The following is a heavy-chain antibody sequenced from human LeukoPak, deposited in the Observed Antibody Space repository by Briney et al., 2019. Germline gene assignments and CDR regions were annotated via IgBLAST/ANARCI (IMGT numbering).Heavy chain of an antibody. V-gene: IGHV3-64D*06. Sequence: GGSLRLSCAASGFSFKKFAVHWIRQAPGRGLEYVSGMNSDGATSHYADSAKGRFTISRDNSKNALYLQLSSLRPEDTALYYCVKTMVVFGGLIRTDAFDVWGQGTMVTVSS. CDR1: GFSFKKFA. CDR2: MNSDGATS. CDR3: VKTMVVFGGLIRTDAFDV. D-gene: IGHD3-10*01. J-gene: IGHJ3*01.